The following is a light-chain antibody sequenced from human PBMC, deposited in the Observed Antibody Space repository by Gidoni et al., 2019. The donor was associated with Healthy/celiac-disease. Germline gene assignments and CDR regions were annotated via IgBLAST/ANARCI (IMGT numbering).Light chain of an antibody. CDR3: CSYAGSYTLV. CDR1: SSDVGGYNY. Sequence: QSALPQPRSASGSPRQAVSIPCTGTSSDVGGYNYVSWYQQHPGKAPKLMIYDVSKRPSGVPDRFSGSKSGNTASLTISGLQAEDEADYYCCSYAGSYTLVFGGGTKLTVL. CDR2: DVS. V-gene: IGLV2-11*01. J-gene: IGLJ3*02.